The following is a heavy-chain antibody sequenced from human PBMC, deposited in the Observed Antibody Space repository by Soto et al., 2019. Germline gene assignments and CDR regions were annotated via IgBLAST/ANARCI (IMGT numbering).Heavy chain of an antibody. Sequence: SETLSLTCTVSGGSVSSGSYYWSWIRQPPGKGLEWIGYIYYSGSTNYNPSLKSRVTISVDTSKNQFSLKLSSVTAADTAVYYCARVRPDLYYYYGMDVWGQGTTVTVSS. CDR3: ARVRPDLYYYYGMDV. CDR1: GGSVSSGSYY. V-gene: IGHV4-61*01. D-gene: IGHD6-6*01. CDR2: IYYSGST. J-gene: IGHJ6*02.